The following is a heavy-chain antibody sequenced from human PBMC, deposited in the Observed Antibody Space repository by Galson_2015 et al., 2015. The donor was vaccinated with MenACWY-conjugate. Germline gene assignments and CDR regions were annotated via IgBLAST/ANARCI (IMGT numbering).Heavy chain of an antibody. CDR2: IKKDGSEK. CDR1: GFTFRNYW. V-gene: IGHV3-7*03. Sequence: SLRLSCAVSGFTFRNYWMTWVRQAPGKGLEWVASIKKDGSEKYYVDSVKGRFTISRDNTKNSMYLEMNSLRAEDTAVYYCARGHYAMDVWGQGPTVPASS. CDR3: ARGHYAMDV. J-gene: IGHJ6*02.